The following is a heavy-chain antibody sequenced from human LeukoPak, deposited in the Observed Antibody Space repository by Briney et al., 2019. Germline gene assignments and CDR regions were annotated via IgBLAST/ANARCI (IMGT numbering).Heavy chain of an antibody. CDR3: ARGHAGYSYGYGPYYYYGMDV. Sequence: SETLSLTCAVYGGCFSGYYWSWIRQPPGKGLEWIGEINHSGSTNYNPSLKSRVTISVDTSKNQFSLKLSSVTAADTAVYYCARGHAGYSYGYGPYYYYGMDVWGQGTTVTVSS. CDR1: GGCFSGYY. J-gene: IGHJ6*02. CDR2: INHSGST. V-gene: IGHV4-34*01. D-gene: IGHD5-18*01.